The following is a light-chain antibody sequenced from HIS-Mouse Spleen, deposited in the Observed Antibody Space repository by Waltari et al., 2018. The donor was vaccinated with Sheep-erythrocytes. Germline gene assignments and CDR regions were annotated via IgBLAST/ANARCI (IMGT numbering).Light chain of an antibody. Sequence: EILLTPSPAFQSLTPKEKVTITCRARQSIGSSLHWYQQKPDQSPKLLIKYASQSFSGVPSRFSGSGSGTDFTLTINSLEAEDAATYYCHQSSSLPWTFGQGTKVEIK. CDR2: YAS. CDR3: HQSSSLPWT. CDR1: QSIGSS. V-gene: IGKV6-21*01. J-gene: IGKJ1*01.